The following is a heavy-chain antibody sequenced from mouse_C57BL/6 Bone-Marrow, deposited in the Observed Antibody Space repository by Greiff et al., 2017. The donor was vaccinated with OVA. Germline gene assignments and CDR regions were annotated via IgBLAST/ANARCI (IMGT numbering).Heavy chain of an antibody. CDR3: ARSDYGSSPVGY. V-gene: IGHV1-82*01. Sequence: VKLMESGPELVKPGASVKISCKASGYAFSSSWMNWVKQRPGKGLEWIGRIYPGDGDTNYNGKFKGKATLTADKSSSTAYMQLSSLTSEDSAVYFCARSDYGSSPVGYWGQGTTLTVSS. J-gene: IGHJ2*01. CDR2: IYPGDGDT. CDR1: GYAFSSSW. D-gene: IGHD1-1*01.